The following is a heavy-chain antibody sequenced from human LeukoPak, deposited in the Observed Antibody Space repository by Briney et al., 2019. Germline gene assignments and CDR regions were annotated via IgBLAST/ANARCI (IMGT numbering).Heavy chain of an antibody. CDR3: ARDREPRYCSGGSCYLGMDV. CDR1: GYTFTSYG. V-gene: IGHV1-18*01. D-gene: IGHD2-15*01. CDR2: ISAYNGNT. Sequence: ASVKVSCKASGYTFTSYGISWVRQAPGQGLEWMGWISAYNGNTNYAQKLQGRVTMTTDTSTSTAYIELRSLRSDDTAVYYCARDREPRYCSGGSCYLGMDVWGKGTTVTVSS. J-gene: IGHJ6*04.